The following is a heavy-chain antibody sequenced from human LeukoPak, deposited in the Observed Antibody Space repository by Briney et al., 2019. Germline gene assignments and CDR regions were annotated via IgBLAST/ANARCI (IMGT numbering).Heavy chain of an antibody. J-gene: IGHJ6*03. D-gene: IGHD3-3*01. CDR1: GGSISSGDYY. V-gene: IGHV4-30-4*08. CDR3: ARGVETYYDFWSGIAPPPLYYMDV. Sequence: PSETLSLTCTVSGGSISSGDYYWSWIRQPPGKGLEWIGYIYYSGSTYYNPSLKSRVTISVDTSKNQFSLKLSSVTAADTAVYYCARGVETYYDFWSGIAPPPLYYMDVWGKGTTVTVSS. CDR2: IYYSGST.